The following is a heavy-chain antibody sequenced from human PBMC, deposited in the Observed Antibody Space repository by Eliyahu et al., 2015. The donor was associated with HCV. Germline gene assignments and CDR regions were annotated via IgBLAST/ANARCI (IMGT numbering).Heavy chain of an antibody. CDR2: IKQDGSEK. J-gene: IGHJ4*02. D-gene: IGHD2-21*01. Sequence: VQLVESGGGLVQPGGSLGLSCVASGFTFTQYWMSWVRQAPGKGLEWVANIKQDGSEKYYADSVKGRFTVSKDNAENSVYLQMNSLRAEDTAVYYCLQDXVMTWGQGTLVTVSS. CDR1: GFTFTQYW. CDR3: LQDXVMT. V-gene: IGHV3-7*01.